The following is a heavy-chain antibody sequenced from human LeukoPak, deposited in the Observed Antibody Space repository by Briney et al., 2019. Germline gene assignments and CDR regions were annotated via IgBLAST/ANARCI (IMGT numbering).Heavy chain of an antibody. V-gene: IGHV5-10-1*01. CDR3: ARLPVRGEGYKLDY. D-gene: IGHD5-24*01. CDR2: IDPSASYT. CDR1: GXSFTNYW. J-gene: IGHJ4*02. Sequence: GESLKISCKGSGXSFTNYWSTWVRQMPGKGLEWMGRIDPSASYTNYSPSFQGHVTISADKSISTAYLQWSSLKASDTAMYYCARLPVRGEGYKLDYWGQGTLVTVSS.